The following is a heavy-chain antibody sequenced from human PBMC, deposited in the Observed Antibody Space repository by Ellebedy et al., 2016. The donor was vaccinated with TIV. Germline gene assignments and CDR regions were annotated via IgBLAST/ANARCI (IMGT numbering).Heavy chain of an antibody. V-gene: IGHV3-7*03. CDR3: ARGLSDYGDFKLDS. J-gene: IGHJ4*02. CDR2: IKQDGNDK. D-gene: IGHD4-17*01. Sequence: GGSLRLSCAASGFTFPTYWMNWVRQAPGKGLEWVANIKQDGNDKNYVDSVRGRFTISRDKGRNVLYLQMNNVRAEDTALYFCARGLSDYGDFKLDSWGQGTQVTVSS. CDR1: GFTFPTYW.